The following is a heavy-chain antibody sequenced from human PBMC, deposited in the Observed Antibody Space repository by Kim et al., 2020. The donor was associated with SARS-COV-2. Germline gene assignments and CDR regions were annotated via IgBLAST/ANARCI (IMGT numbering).Heavy chain of an antibody. CDR1: GFTFSNAW. CDR2: IKSKTDGGTT. Sequence: GGSLRLSCAASGFTFSNAWMSWVRQAPGKGLEWVGRIKSKTDGGTTDYAAPVKGRFTISRDDSKNTLYLQMNSLKTEDTAVYYCTTDRWGSGSYYYNWFDPWGQGTLVTVSS. D-gene: IGHD3-10*01. J-gene: IGHJ5*02. V-gene: IGHV3-15*01. CDR3: TTDRWGSGSYYYNWFDP.